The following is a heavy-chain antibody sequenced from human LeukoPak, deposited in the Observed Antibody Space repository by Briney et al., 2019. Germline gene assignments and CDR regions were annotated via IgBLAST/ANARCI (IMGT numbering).Heavy chain of an antibody. Sequence: GGSLRLSCAASGFTFSSYAMCWVRQAPGKGLEWVSAISGSGGSTYYADSVKGRFTISRDNSKNTLYLQMNSLRAEDTAVYYCAKDPEGYGSGSLWFDPWGQGTLVTVSS. J-gene: IGHJ5*02. CDR1: GFTFSSYA. CDR2: ISGSGGST. CDR3: AKDPEGYGSGSLWFDP. V-gene: IGHV3-23*01. D-gene: IGHD3-10*01.